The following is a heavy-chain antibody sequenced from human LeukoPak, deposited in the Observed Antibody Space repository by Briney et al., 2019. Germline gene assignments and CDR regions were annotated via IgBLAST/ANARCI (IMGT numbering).Heavy chain of an antibody. Sequence: GGSLRLSCAASGFTFIMHSMNWVRQAPGKGLQWISYISRSGATIYYADSVKGRFTISRDNAKNSLFLQMNSLRAEDTAVYFCARWGKEEGFDFWGQGTMVTVSS. D-gene: IGHD3-16*01. CDR2: ISRSGATI. CDR1: GFTFIMHS. CDR3: ARWGKEEGFDF. V-gene: IGHV3-48*01. J-gene: IGHJ3*01.